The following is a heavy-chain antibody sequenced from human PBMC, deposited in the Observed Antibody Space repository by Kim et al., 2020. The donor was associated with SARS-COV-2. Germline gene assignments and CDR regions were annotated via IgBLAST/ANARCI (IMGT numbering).Heavy chain of an antibody. J-gene: IGHJ6*02. CDR2: INPSGGST. D-gene: IGHD3-10*01. V-gene: IGHV1-46*01. CDR3: ARTRGGYYGSGSRYMDV. Sequence: ASVKVSCKASGYTFTSYYMHWVRQAPGQGLEWMGIINPSGGSTSYAQKFQGRVTMTRDTSTSTVYMELSSLRSEDTAVYYCARTRGGYYGSGSRYMDVWGQGTTVTVSS. CDR1: GYTFTSYY.